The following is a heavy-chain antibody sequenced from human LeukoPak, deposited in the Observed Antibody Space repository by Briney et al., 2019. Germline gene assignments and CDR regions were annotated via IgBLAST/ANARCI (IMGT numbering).Heavy chain of an antibody. CDR3: ARFGFGELLD. CDR1: GGTFSSYA. CDR2: IIPILGIA. D-gene: IGHD3-10*01. V-gene: IGHV1-69*04. Sequence: ASVKVSCKASGGTFSSYAISWVRQAPGQGLEWMGRIIPILGIANYAQKLQGRVTMTTDTSTSTAYMELRSLRSDDTAVYYCARFGFGELLDWGQGTLVTVSS. J-gene: IGHJ4*02.